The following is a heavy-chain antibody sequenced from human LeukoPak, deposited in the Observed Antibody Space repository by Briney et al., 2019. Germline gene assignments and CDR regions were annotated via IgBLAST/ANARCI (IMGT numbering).Heavy chain of an antibody. V-gene: IGHV3-21*01. J-gene: IGHJ4*02. CDR2: ISGNSSYI. Sequence: PGGSLRLSCAASGFTFSSYSMNWVRQAPGKGLEWVSVISGNSSYIYYADSVKGRFTISRDNAKNPLYLQMNSLRAEDTAAYYCARGPYSSSWSEFDYWGQGTLVTVSS. CDR1: GFTFSSYS. CDR3: ARGPYSSSWSEFDY. D-gene: IGHD6-13*01.